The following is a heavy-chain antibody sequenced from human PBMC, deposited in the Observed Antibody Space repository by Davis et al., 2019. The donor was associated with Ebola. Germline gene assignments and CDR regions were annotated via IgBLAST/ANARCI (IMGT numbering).Heavy chain of an antibody. CDR1: GGSISSYY. D-gene: IGHD5-18*01. Sequence: PSETLSLTCTVSGGSISSYYWSWIRQPPGKGLEWIGYIYYSGSTNYNPSLKSRVTISVDTSKNQFSLKLSSVTAADTAVYYCARRANSYGYYYYYYMDVWGKGTTVTVSS. V-gene: IGHV4-59*08. J-gene: IGHJ6*03. CDR2: IYYSGST. CDR3: ARRANSYGYYYYYYMDV.